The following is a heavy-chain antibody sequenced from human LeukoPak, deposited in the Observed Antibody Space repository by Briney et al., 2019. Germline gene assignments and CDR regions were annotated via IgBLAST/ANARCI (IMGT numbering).Heavy chain of an antibody. CDR3: ARAIGRGPGGHFDY. CDR1: GFTVSSNY. V-gene: IGHV3-11*03. J-gene: IGHJ4*02. D-gene: IGHD3-10*01. CDR2: INNDGSYT. Sequence: PGGSLRLSCAASGFTVSSNYMSWVRQAPGKGPEWVSYINNDGSYTNYVDSVKGRFTVSRDDPKNLLFLPMNSLRADDTGVYYCARAIGRGPGGHFDYWGQGTLVTVSS.